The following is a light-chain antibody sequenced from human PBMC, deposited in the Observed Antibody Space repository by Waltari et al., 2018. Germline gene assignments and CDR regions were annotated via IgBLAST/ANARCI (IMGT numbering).Light chain of an antibody. CDR3: QHYLRLPVT. CDR2: GAS. V-gene: IGKV3-20*01. J-gene: IGKJ1*01. Sequence: EIVLTQSPGTLSLPVGERATVSCRASESVSRALAWYQQKPGQAPRLLIYGASTRATGIPDRFSGSGSGTDFSLTISRLEPDDFAVYYCQHYLRLPVTFGQGTTVEI. CDR1: ESVSRA.